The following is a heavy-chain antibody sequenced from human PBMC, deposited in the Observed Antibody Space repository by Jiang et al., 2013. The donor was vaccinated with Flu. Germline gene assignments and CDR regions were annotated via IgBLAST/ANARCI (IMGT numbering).Heavy chain of an antibody. D-gene: IGHD2-15*01. CDR3: ARGPPYCSGGSCYCDY. V-gene: IGHV1-18*01. Sequence: CKASGYTFTSYAISWVRQAPGQGLAWMGWISTYNGNTNYAQKLQGRVTMTTDTSTSTAYMELRSLRSDDTAVYYCARGPPYCSGGSCYCDYWGQGTLVTVSS. CDR2: ISTYNGNT. J-gene: IGHJ4*02. CDR1: GYTFTSYA.